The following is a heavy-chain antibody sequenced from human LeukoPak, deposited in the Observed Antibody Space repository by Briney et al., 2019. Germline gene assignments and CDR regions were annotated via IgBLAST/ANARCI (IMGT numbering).Heavy chain of an antibody. CDR3: ARRGYSSSRFDP. Sequence: SETLSLTCAVYGGPFSGYYWSWIRQPPGKGLEWIGEINHSGSTNYNPSLKSRVTMSVDTSKNQFSLKLSSVTAADTAVYYCARRGYSSSRFDPWGQGTLVTVSS. D-gene: IGHD6-13*01. CDR2: INHSGST. V-gene: IGHV4-34*01. J-gene: IGHJ5*02. CDR1: GGPFSGYY.